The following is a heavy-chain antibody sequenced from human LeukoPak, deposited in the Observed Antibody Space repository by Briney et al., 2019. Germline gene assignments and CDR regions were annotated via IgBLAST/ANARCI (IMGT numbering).Heavy chain of an antibody. V-gene: IGHV3-48*03. CDR1: GFTFSSYE. Sequence: GGSLRLSCAASGFTFSSYEMNWVRQAPGKGLEWVSYISSSGSTIYYADSVKGRLTISRDNSKNTLYLQMNSLRAEDTAVYYCAKDQGRYFDWLLLGAFDIWGQGTMVTVSS. CDR2: ISSSGSTI. CDR3: AKDQGRYFDWLLLGAFDI. J-gene: IGHJ3*02. D-gene: IGHD3-9*01.